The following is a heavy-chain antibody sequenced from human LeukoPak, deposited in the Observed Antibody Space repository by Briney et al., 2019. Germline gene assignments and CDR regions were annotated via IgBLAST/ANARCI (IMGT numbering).Heavy chain of an antibody. CDR1: SGSISGTNW. CDR2: ISLAGQT. V-gene: IGHV4/OR15-8*02. J-gene: IGHJ4*02. CDR3: SRESGPFCPFGY. Sequence: SETLSLTCGVSSGSISGTNWWSWVRQPPGQGLEWIGEISLAGQTNYNPSLNGRVTMSLDKSSNQLSLHLTSVTAADTATYFCSRESGPFCPFGYWGQGTLVIVSS. D-gene: IGHD1-26*01.